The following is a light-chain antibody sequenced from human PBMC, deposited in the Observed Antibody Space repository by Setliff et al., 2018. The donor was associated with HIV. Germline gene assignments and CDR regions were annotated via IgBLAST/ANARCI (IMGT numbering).Light chain of an antibody. J-gene: IGLJ1*01. CDR1: SSDVGGYYS. V-gene: IGLV2-14*03. Sequence: QSALAQPASVSGSPGQSITISCTGISSDVGGYYSVSWYQQHPGKAPKLMIYDVINRSSGVSNRFSGSRSGNTASLTISGLQVEDEADYYCSSYTTSSTLYVFGPGTKVTVL. CDR2: DVI. CDR3: SSYTTSSTLYV.